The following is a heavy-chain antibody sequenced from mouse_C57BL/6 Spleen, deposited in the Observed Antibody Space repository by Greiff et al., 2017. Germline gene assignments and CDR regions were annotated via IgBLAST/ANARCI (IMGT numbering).Heavy chain of an antibody. CDR1: GFTFTSYC. J-gene: IGHJ1*03. CDR3: ARDYGNYLWYFDD. V-gene: IGHV1-55*01. D-gene: IGHD2-1*01. CDR2: ISPGGGST. Sequence: QVQLQQPGAELVKPGASVKMSCTASGFTFTSYCITWVKQRPGQGLEWIGDISPGGGSTYYTEKFKGKATLTVDTSSSTAYMQLSSLTSEDSAVYYCARDYGNYLWYFDDWGTGTTVTVSS.